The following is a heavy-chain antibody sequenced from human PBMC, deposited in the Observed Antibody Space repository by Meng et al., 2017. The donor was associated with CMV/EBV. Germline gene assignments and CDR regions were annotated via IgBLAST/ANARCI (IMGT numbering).Heavy chain of an antibody. J-gene: IGHJ3*02. Sequence: GESLKISCAASGFTFSSYWMHWVRQAPGKGLVWVSRINSDGSSTSYADSVKGRFTFSRDNAKNTLYLQMNSLRAEDTAVYYCARVSVMELLVGEGRADAFDIWGQGTMVTVSS. V-gene: IGHV3-74*01. CDR3: ARVSVMELLVGEGRADAFDI. CDR2: INSDGSST. D-gene: IGHD1-26*01. CDR1: GFTFSSYW.